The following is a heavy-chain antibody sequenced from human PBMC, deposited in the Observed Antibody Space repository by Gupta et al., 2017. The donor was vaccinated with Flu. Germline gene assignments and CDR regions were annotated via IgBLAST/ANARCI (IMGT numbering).Heavy chain of an antibody. CDR2: IILVFSTT. D-gene: IGHD2-15*01. Sequence: QGLEGMGGIILVFSTTNCAQKYQGEVTITGDESTRTAYMELSSLKSEDTAVYYCARKGGGHCSGGTCYSFDYWGQGTLVTVSS. CDR3: ARKGGGHCSGGTCYSFDY. J-gene: IGHJ4*02. V-gene: IGHV1-69*01.